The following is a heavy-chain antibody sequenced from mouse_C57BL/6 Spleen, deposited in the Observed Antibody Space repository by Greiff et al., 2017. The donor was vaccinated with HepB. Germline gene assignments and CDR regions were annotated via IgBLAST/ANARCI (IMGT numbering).Heavy chain of an antibody. J-gene: IGHJ3*01. Sequence: VQLQQSGPGLVKPSQSLSLTCSVTGYSITSGYYWNWIRQFPGNKLEWVGYISYDGSNNYNPSLKNRISITRDTSKNQFFLKLNSVTTEDTATYYCARDPGAQALFAYWGQGTLVTVSA. CDR3: ARDPGAQALFAY. CDR1: GYSITSGYY. CDR2: ISYDGSN. D-gene: IGHD3-2*02. V-gene: IGHV3-6*01.